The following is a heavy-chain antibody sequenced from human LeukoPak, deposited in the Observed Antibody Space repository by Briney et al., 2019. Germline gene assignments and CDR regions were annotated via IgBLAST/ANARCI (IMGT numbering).Heavy chain of an antibody. CDR1: GGTFSSYT. Sequence: SVKVSCKASGGTFSSYTISWVRQAPGQGLEWMGRIIPILGIANYAQKFQGRVTITADKSTSTAYMELSSLRSEDTAVYYCARGTYYDFWSGGKRYYYYYMDVWGKGTTVIVSS. CDR3: ARGTYYDFWSGGKRYYYYYMDV. V-gene: IGHV1-69*02. D-gene: IGHD3-3*01. CDR2: IIPILGIA. J-gene: IGHJ6*03.